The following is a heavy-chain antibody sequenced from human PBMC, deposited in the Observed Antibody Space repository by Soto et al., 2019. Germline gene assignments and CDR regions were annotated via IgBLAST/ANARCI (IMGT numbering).Heavy chain of an antibody. CDR1: GFTFSNAW. CDR3: TTNYYDSRGVDAFDI. D-gene: IGHD3-22*01. V-gene: IGHV3-15*01. Sequence: GGSLRLSCAASGFTFSNAWMSWVRQAPGKWLEWVGRIKSKTDGGTTDYAAPVKGRFTISRDDSKNTLYLQMNSLKTEDTAVYYCTTNYYDSRGVDAFDIWGQGXMVTV. J-gene: IGHJ3*02. CDR2: IKSKTDGGTT.